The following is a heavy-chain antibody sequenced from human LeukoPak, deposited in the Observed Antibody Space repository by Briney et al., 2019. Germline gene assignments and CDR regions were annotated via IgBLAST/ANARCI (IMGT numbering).Heavy chain of an antibody. CDR3: ASCDFWSGYSLRFDY. V-gene: IGHV4-59*01. CDR1: GGSISSYY. CDR2: IYYSGST. Sequence: PSETLSLTCTVSGGSISSYYWSWIRQPPGKGLEWIGYIYYSGSTNYNPSLKSRVTISVDTSKNQFSLKLSSVTAADTAVYYCASCDFWSGYSLRFDYWGQGTLVTVSS. D-gene: IGHD3-3*01. J-gene: IGHJ4*02.